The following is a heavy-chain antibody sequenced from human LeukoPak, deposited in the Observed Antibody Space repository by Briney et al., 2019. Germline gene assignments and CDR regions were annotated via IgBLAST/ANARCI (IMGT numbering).Heavy chain of an antibody. CDR1: GYTFTSYG. Sequence: GASVKVSCKASGYTFTSYGISWVRQAPGQGLEWMGWISAYNGNTNYAQKLQGRVTMTTDTSTSTAYMELRSLRAEDTAVYYCARGYYDSNAQLFDYWGQGTLVTVSS. V-gene: IGHV1-18*01. D-gene: IGHD3-22*01. CDR3: ARGYYDSNAQLFDY. J-gene: IGHJ4*02. CDR2: ISAYNGNT.